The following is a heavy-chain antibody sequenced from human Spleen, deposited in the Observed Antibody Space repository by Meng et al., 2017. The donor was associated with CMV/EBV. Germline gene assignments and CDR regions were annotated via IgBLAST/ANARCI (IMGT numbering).Heavy chain of an antibody. CDR1: GGTFSSYA. J-gene: IGHJ3*02. D-gene: IGHD2-2*01. V-gene: IGHV1-2*02. CDR2: INPTSGGT. Sequence: ASVKVSCKASGGTFSSYAISWVRQAPGQGLEWMGWINPTSGGTNYAQKFQGRVTMTRDTSINTVYMELSRLRSDDTALYYCASSTRGPFDIWGQGTLVTVSS. CDR3: ASSTRGPFDI.